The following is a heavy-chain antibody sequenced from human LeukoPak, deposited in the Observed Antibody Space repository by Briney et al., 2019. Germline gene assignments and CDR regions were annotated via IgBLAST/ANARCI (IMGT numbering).Heavy chain of an antibody. CDR2: ISYDGSNK. J-gene: IGHJ4*02. D-gene: IGHD6-13*01. CDR3: ARDQIAAAGTFDY. Sequence: SXXLSCAASXXXXXXXXMHXVXQAPXXGXXWXAVISYDGSNKYYADSVKGRFTISRDNSKNTLYLQMNSLRAEDTAVYYCARDQIAAAGTFDYWGQGTLVTVPS. V-gene: IGHV3-30-3*01. CDR1: XXXXXXXX.